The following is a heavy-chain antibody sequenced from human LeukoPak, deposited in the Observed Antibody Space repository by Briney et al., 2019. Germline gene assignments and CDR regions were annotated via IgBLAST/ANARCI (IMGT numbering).Heavy chain of an antibody. CDR2: IYSGGST. Sequence: GGSLRLSCAASGFTVSSNYMGWVRQAPGKGLEWVSFIYSGGSTYYADSVKGRFTISRDNSKNTLYLQMNSLRAEDTAVYYCAKDRGRYCSSTSCRTFGMDVWGQGTTVTVSS. D-gene: IGHD2-2*01. J-gene: IGHJ6*02. V-gene: IGHV3-66*01. CDR3: AKDRGRYCSSTSCRTFGMDV. CDR1: GFTVSSNY.